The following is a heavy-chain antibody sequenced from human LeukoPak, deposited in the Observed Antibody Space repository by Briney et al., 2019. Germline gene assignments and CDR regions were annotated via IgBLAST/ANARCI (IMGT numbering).Heavy chain of an antibody. CDR2: IIPIFGTA. V-gene: IGHV1-69*13. D-gene: IGHD5-24*01. CDR1: GGTFSSYT. J-gene: IGHJ4*02. Sequence: SVKVSCKASGGTFSSYTISWVRQAPGQRLEWMGGIIPIFGTANYAQKFQGRVTITADESTSTAYMELSSLRSEDTAVYYCATENRHGYNYAGAYWGQGTLVTVSS. CDR3: ATENRHGYNYAGAY.